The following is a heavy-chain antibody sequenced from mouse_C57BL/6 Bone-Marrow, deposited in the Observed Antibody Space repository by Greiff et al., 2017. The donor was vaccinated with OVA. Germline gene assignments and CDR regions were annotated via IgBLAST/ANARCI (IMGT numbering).Heavy chain of an antibody. V-gene: IGHV1-53*01. CDR3: ARSPFLDYFDY. Sequence: QVQLQQPGTELVKPGASVKLSCKASGYTFTSYWMHWVKQRPGQGLEWIGNINPSNGGTNYNEKLKSKATLTVDKYSSTAYMQLSSLTSEDAAVYYCARSPFLDYFDYWGQGTTLTVSS. D-gene: IGHD2-10*02. CDR1: GYTFTSYW. J-gene: IGHJ2*01. CDR2: INPSNGGT.